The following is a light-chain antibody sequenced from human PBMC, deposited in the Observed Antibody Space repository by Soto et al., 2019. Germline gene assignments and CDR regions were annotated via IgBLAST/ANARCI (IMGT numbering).Light chain of an antibody. CDR3: HQYGVSSGT. Sequence: EIVLTQSPGTLSLSPGERATLSCRASQSVTATYLAWYQQKPGQAPRLLIYGASTRATGVSDRFSGSGSGTDFALTISSLEPEDFAVYYCHQYGVSSGTFGQGTNLEIK. CDR1: QSVTATY. V-gene: IGKV3-20*01. CDR2: GAS. J-gene: IGKJ2*01.